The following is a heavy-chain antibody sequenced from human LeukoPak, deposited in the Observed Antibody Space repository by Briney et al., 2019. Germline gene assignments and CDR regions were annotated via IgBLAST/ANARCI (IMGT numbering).Heavy chain of an antibody. V-gene: IGHV3-53*01. CDR1: GFTVSSNS. CDR2: IYSDNT. J-gene: IGHJ4*02. CDR3: AKDQSLYYDNLTGYYIGYYFDY. Sequence: GGSLRLSCTVSGFTVSSNSMSWVRQAPGKGLEWVSFIYSDNTHYSDSVKGRFTISRDNSKNTLYLQMNSLRAEDTAVYYCAKDQSLYYDNLTGYYIGYYFDYWGQGTLVTVSS. D-gene: IGHD3-9*01.